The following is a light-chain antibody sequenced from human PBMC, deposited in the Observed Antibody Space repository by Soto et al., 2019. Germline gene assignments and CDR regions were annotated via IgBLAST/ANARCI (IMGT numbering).Light chain of an antibody. J-gene: IGLJ2*01. CDR1: SSNIGAGYD. CDR2: GNN. V-gene: IGLV1-40*01. Sequence: QSVLTQPPSVSGAPGQRVTISCMGSSSNIGAGYDVHWYQQVPGTAPKLLLYGNNNRPSGVPDRFSGSKSDTSASLAITGLQAEDEADYYCQSYDTSLRKVFGGGTKVTVL. CDR3: QSYDTSLRKV.